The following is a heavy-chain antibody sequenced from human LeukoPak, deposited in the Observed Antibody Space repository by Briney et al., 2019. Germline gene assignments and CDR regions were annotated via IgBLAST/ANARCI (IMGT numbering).Heavy chain of an antibody. CDR1: GFTFNNYA. V-gene: IGHV3-23*01. CDR2: ISGSGANT. D-gene: IGHD2-2*01. CDR3: ANEVPHFDY. Sequence: GGSLRLSCAASGFTFNNYAMSWVRQAPGKGLEWVSVISGSGANTYYADSVKGRFTITRDNSKNTLYLQMNSLRAEDTAVYYCANEVPHFDYWGQGTLATVSS. J-gene: IGHJ4*02.